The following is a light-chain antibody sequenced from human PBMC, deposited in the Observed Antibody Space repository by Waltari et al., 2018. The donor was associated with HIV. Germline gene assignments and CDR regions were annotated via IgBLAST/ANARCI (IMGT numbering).Light chain of an antibody. Sequence: ERVMTQSPATLSVSPGERATLSCRASQSVSSNLAWYQQTPGQAPRLILYGASTRATGIPARFSGSGSGTYFTLTIGSLQSEDFAVYYCQQYNNWPLTFGGGT. CDR2: GAS. J-gene: IGKJ4*01. CDR1: QSVSSN. V-gene: IGKV3-15*01. CDR3: QQYNNWPLT.